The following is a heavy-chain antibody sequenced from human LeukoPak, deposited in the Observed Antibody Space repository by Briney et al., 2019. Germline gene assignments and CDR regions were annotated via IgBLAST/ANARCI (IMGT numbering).Heavy chain of an antibody. Sequence: SETLSLTCTVSGGSISNYPWSWIRQPPGKGLEWIGYIHYSGSTNYNPSLKGRITISVGTSQNQLSLKLSSVTAADTAVYYCARVPLRHYYYYGMDVWGQGTTVTVSS. CDR2: IHYSGST. V-gene: IGHV4-59*01. CDR1: GGSISNYP. J-gene: IGHJ6*02. CDR3: ARVPLRHYYYYGMDV.